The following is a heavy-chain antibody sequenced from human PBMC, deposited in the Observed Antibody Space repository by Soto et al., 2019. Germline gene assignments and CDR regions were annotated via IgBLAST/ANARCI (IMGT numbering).Heavy chain of an antibody. V-gene: IGHV4-30-4*01. Sequence: SETLSLTGSVSGGSISRPDFFWNWIRQSPGKGLEWIGSIFYTGKTYYNPSLKSRLSISVDTAKNQFSLKLSSVTAADTAVYFCARDIAARGGRDYYYYGMDVWGLGTTVTVSS. CDR2: IFYTGKT. CDR1: GGSISRPDFF. CDR3: ARDIAARGGRDYYYYGMDV. J-gene: IGHJ6*02. D-gene: IGHD6-6*01.